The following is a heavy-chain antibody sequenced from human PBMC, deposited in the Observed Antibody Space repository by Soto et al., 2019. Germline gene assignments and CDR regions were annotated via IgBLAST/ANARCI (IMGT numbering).Heavy chain of an antibody. J-gene: IGHJ4*02. D-gene: IGHD6-13*01. CDR1: GYTFTDYY. CDR3: ARDEAYPTYSSSWYLYY. V-gene: IGHV1-2*02. Sequence: QVQLVQSGAEVKKPGASVKVSCKPSGYTFTDYYIHWVREAPGQGLEWMGWIYPNSGGTKYAQKFQGRVTMTRDTSISTAYMELSGLKSDDTAVYYSARDEAYPTYSSSWYLYYWGQGTLVTVSS. CDR2: IYPNSGGT.